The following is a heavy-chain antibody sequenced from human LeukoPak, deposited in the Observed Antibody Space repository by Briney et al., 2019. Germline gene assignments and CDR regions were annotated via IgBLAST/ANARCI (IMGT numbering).Heavy chain of an antibody. D-gene: IGHD2-2*01. CDR2: ISNNGVST. CDR1: GFTFSSHA. J-gene: IGHJ5*02. CDR3: TKDLRSCNSTSCIGSDWFDP. Sequence: GGSLRLSCAASGFTFSSHAMSWVRQAPGKGLEWVSTISNNGVSTYYGDSMKGRFIISRDESTNTLYLQMKNLRAEDTAVYYCTKDLRSCNSTSCIGSDWFDPWGQGTLVTVSS. V-gene: IGHV3-23*01.